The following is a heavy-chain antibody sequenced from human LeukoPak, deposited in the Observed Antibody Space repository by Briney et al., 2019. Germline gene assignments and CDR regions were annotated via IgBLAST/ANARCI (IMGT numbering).Heavy chain of an antibody. Sequence: GGSLRLSCAASGFTVSSNQMSWVRQAPGKGLEWVSVIYSGGSTYYADSVKGRFTISRDNSKNTLYLQMNSLRAEDTAVYYCARDQCGGGSCYSDYWGQGSLVTVSS. CDR3: ARDQCGGGSCYSDY. J-gene: IGHJ4*02. CDR1: GFTVSSNQ. CDR2: IYSGGST. D-gene: IGHD2-15*01. V-gene: IGHV3-53*01.